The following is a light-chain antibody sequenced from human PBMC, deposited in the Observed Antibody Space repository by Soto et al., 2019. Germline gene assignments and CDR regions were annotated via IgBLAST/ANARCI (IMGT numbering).Light chain of an antibody. CDR1: SSDVGGYNY. CDR2: DVS. CDR3: SSYTSSSTLV. V-gene: IGLV2-14*01. J-gene: IGLJ2*01. Sequence: QSALTQPASVSGSPGQSITISCTGTSSDVGGYNYVSWYQQHPGKAPKLMIYDVSNRPSGVSNRFSGSKSGNTAPLTISRLQAEDAADYYCSSYTSSSTLVFGGGTKLTVL.